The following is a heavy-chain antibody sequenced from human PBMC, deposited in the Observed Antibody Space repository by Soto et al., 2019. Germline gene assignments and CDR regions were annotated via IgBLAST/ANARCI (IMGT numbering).Heavy chain of an antibody. D-gene: IGHD3-10*01. V-gene: IGHV3-23*01. CDR1: GFTFNDYA. CDR3: ARTYYYGSGTYPRFDP. Sequence: EVQVLESGGGLVQPGGSLRLSCAASGFTFNDYAMSWVRQAPGKGLEWVSLISRTGDSTYFADSVKGRFTISRDNSENTLYLQMNSLRAEDTAVYYCARTYYYGSGTYPRFDPWGQGTLVTVSS. CDR2: ISRTGDST. J-gene: IGHJ5*02.